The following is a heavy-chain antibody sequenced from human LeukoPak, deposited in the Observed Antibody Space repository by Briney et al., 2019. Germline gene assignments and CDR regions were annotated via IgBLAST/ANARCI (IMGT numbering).Heavy chain of an antibody. CDR2: ISAYNGNT. J-gene: IGHJ4*02. D-gene: IGHD3-16*01. CDR3: ARVPKPWGVFDY. CDR1: GYTFTGYY. Sequence: ASVKVSCKASGYTFTGYYMHWVRQAPGQGLEWMGWISAYNGNTNYAQKLQGRVTMTTDTSTSTAYMELRSLRSDDTAVYYCARVPKPWGVFDYWGQGTLVTVSS. V-gene: IGHV1-18*04.